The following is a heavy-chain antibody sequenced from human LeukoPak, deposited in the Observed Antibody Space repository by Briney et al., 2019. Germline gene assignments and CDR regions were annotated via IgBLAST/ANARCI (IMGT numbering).Heavy chain of an antibody. D-gene: IGHD2-2*01. CDR1: GGSFSGYY. CDR2: INHSGST. V-gene: IGHV4-34*01. Sequence: SETLSLTCAVYGGSFSGYYWSWIRQPPGKGLEWIGEINHSGSTNYNPSLKSRVTISVDTSKNQFSLKLSSVTAADTAVYYCARVAYCSSTSCQPAGGMDVWGQGTTVTVS. CDR3: ARVAYCSSTSCQPAGGMDV. J-gene: IGHJ6*02.